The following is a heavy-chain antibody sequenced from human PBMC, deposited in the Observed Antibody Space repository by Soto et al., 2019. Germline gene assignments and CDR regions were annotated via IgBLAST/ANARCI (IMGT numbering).Heavy chain of an antibody. CDR2: IYYSGST. D-gene: IGHD2-15*01. V-gene: IGHV4-59*01. CDR3: ERGYPWSNYGMDV. J-gene: IGHJ6*02. CDR1: GGSISSYY. Sequence: QVQLQESGPGLVKPSETLSLTCTVSGGSISSYYWSWIRQPPGKGLEWIGYIYYSGSTNYNPSLKSRVTISVDTSKNQFSLKLSSVTAADTAVYYCERGYPWSNYGMDVWGQGTTVTVSS.